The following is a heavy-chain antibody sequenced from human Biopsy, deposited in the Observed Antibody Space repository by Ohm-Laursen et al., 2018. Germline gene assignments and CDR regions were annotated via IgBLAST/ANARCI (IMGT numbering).Heavy chain of an antibody. D-gene: IGHD6-19*01. CDR3: ARDGGHSGWYEGGMDV. CDR1: GGAITSYY. J-gene: IGHJ6*02. V-gene: IGHV4-59*01. CDR2: VSYSGNA. Sequence: SQTLSLTCTVSGGAITSYYWSWTRQPPGKGLEWIGYVSYSGNADYNPSLKSRVTISLDKSTNQLSLKLRSVTAADTAVYYCARDGGHSGWYEGGMDVWGQGTTVTDSS.